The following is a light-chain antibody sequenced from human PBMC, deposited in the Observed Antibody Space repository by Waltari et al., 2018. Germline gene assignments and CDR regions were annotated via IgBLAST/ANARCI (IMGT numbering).Light chain of an antibody. CDR3: QQYNTWPTFT. V-gene: IGKV3-15*01. CDR1: QSVSVN. J-gene: IGKJ3*01. Sequence: EIVMTQSPATLSVSPGERATLSCRASQSVSVNVAWYQQRPGQAPRLLIYGAAMRATGTPARCGGSGSGTDFTLTISSLQSEDFAIYYCQQYNTWPTFTFGPGTKVDIK. CDR2: GAA.